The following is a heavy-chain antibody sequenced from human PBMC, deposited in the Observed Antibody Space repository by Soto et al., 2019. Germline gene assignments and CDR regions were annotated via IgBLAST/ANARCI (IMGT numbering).Heavy chain of an antibody. CDR3: AKSDIVVMITVRSLDP. J-gene: IGHJ5*02. CDR1: GFTFSNYG. CDR2: ISYDGNTK. Sequence: PGGSLRLSCAASGFTFSNYGMHWVRQAPGKGLEWLAVISYDGNTKYYADSVKGRFTISRDDSKNTVYLQMDSLRTEDTAVYYCAKSDIVVMITVRSLDPWGQGALVTVSS. V-gene: IGHV3-30*18. D-gene: IGHD2-21*01.